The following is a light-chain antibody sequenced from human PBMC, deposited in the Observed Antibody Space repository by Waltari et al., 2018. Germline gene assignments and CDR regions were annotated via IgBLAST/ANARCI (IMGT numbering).Light chain of an antibody. CDR2: EVS. V-gene: IGLV2-14*01. J-gene: IGLJ2*01. CDR1: NTDVCSYNY. CDR3: NSYTSSSSLDGSVV. Sequence: QSAMTQPASVSGSPGQSITISCTGTNTDVCSYNYFSWFHQHPGKAPTLLLYEVSNRPSGVSNRFSGSKSGNTASLTISGLQAEDEADYYCNSYTSSSSLDGSVVFGGGTKVTVL.